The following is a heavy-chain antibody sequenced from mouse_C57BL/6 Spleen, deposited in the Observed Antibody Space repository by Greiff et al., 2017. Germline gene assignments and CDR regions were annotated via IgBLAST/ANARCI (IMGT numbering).Heavy chain of an antibody. CDR3: ESIYYDSSYHYAVDY. V-gene: IGHV1-9*01. Sequence: QVQLKESGAELMKPGASVKLSCKATGYTFTGYWIEWVKQRPGHGLEWIGEILPGSGSTNYNEKFKGRATFTADTSSNTAYMQLSSLTTEDSALYYGESIYYDSSYHYAVDYWGKGTSVTVSS. D-gene: IGHD1-1*01. J-gene: IGHJ4*01. CDR2: ILPGSGST. CDR1: GYTFTGYW.